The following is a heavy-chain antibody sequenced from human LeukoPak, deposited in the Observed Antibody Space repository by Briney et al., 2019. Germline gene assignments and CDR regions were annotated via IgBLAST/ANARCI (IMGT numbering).Heavy chain of an antibody. CDR3: ARRKYGDYFDY. D-gene: IGHD4-17*01. J-gene: IGHJ4*02. CDR2: IYYSGST. V-gene: IGHV4-59*08. CDR1: GGSISSYF. Sequence: SETLSLTRTVSGGSISSYFWSWIRRPPGKGVEWIGYIYYSGSTNYNPSLKSRVTISVDTSKNQFSLKLSSVTAADTAVYYCARRKYGDYFDYWGQGTLVTVSS.